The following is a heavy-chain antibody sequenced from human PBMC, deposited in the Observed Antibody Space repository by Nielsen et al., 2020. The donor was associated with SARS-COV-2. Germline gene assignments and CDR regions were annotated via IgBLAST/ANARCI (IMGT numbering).Heavy chain of an antibody. CDR1: GYSFSTYW. J-gene: IGHJ5*02. V-gene: IGHV5-51*01. Sequence: GESLKISWKGSGYSFSTYWIVWVRQMPGKGVEWMGMDYPDDSDTRYSPSFQGQVTISVDKSIRTAFLQWNSLKASDTAMYYCARRSIGDTNWLDPWGQGTLVTVSS. D-gene: IGHD3-16*01. CDR2: DYPDDSDT. CDR3: ARRSIGDTNWLDP.